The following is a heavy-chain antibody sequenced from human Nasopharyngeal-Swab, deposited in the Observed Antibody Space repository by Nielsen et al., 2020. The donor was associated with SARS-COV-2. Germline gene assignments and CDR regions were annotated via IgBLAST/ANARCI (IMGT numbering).Heavy chain of an antibody. D-gene: IGHD3-22*01. CDR3: AKEDYDSSGWSDY. CDR1: GFTSSSYA. V-gene: IGHV3-23*01. Sequence: GESLKISCASSGFTSSSYAMCLVRQAPGKGLEWVSTISGSGGSTYYADSVKGRFTISRDNSKNTLYLQMNSLRAEDTAVYYCAKEDYDSSGWSDYWGQGTLVTVSS. J-gene: IGHJ4*02. CDR2: ISGSGGST.